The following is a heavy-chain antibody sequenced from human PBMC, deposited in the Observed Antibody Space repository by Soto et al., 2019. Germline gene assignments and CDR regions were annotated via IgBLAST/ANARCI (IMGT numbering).Heavy chain of an antibody. J-gene: IGHJ3*01. V-gene: IGHV3-7*01. CDR2: INEDGSEK. CDR1: GSSRFSFSRYW. CDR3: ATMGGSG. D-gene: IGHD3-10*01. Sequence: GGSLRLSCAASGSSRFSFSRYWMTWVRQTPGKGLECVANINEDGSEKNYVDSVKGRFTISRDNAQNSVFLQMNSLRVEDTAVYFCATMGGSGWGQGTMVTVSS.